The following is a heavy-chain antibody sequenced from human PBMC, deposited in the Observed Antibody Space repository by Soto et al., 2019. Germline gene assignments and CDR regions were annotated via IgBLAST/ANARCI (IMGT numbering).Heavy chain of an antibody. CDR1: GGSISSSSYY. D-gene: IGHD2-15*01. Sequence: QLQLQESGPGLVKPSETLSLTCTVSGGSISSSSYYWGWIRQPPGKGLEWIGSIYYSGHTYYTPSRKSRGTISVDTSKDQFSLKLSSLTAADTAVYYCAREGGRYCTGGSCQGDDWGQGTLGTVSS. V-gene: IGHV4-39*02. CDR2: IYYSGHT. CDR3: AREGGRYCTGGSCQGDD. J-gene: IGHJ4*02.